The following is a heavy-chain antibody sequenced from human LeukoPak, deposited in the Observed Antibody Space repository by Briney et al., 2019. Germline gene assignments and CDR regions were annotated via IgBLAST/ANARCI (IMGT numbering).Heavy chain of an antibody. CDR1: GFTFSSYS. D-gene: IGHD3-22*01. CDR2: ISGSSSYI. V-gene: IGHV3-21*01. CDR3: ARAAYYCDSSGINWFDP. J-gene: IGHJ5*02. Sequence: GGSMRLSCAASGFTFSSYSMNWVRQAPGKGLEWVSSISGSSSYIYYADSVKGRFTISRDNAKNSLYLQMNSLRAEDTAVYYCARAAYYCDSSGINWFDPWGQGTLVTVSS.